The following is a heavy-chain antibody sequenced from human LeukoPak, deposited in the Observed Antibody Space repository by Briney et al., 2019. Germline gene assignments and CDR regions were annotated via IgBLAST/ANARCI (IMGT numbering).Heavy chain of an antibody. J-gene: IGHJ5*02. CDR2: IRYDGSNT. Sequence: GGSLRLSCEASGFTFSSYDMHWVRQAPGKGLEWVAFIRYDGSNTYYADSVKGRFTISRDNSKNTLYLQMNSLRAEDTAVYYCAGEGIVGAYNWFDPWGQGTLVTVSS. CDR3: AGEGIVGAYNWFDP. CDR1: GFTFSSYD. V-gene: IGHV3-30*02. D-gene: IGHD1-26*01.